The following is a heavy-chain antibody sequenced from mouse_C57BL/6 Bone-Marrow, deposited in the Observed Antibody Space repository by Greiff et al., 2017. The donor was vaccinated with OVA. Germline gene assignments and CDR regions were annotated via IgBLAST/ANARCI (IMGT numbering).Heavy chain of an antibody. Sequence: EVMLVESGGGLVKPGGSLKLSCAASGFTFSDYGMHWVRQAPEKGLEWVAYISSGSSTIYYADTVKGRFTISRDNAKNTLFLQMTSLRSEYTAMYYCARRLITTVVATYYFDYWGQGTTLTVSS. CDR1: GFTFSDYG. CDR3: ARRLITTVVATYYFDY. J-gene: IGHJ2*01. V-gene: IGHV5-17*01. CDR2: ISSGSSTI. D-gene: IGHD1-1*01.